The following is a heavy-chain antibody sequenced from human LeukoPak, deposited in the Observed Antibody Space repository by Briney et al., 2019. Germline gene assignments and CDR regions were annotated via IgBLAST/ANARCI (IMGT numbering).Heavy chain of an antibody. CDR3: ARSGIQLWSYSDY. CDR2: INHSGST. D-gene: IGHD5-18*01. Sequence: SETLSLTCAVYGGSFSGYYWGWIRQPPGKGLEWIGEINHSGSTNYNPSLKSRVTISVDTSKNQFSLKLSSVTAADTAVYYCARSGIQLWSYSDYWGQGTLVTVSS. J-gene: IGHJ4*02. V-gene: IGHV4-34*01. CDR1: GGSFSGYY.